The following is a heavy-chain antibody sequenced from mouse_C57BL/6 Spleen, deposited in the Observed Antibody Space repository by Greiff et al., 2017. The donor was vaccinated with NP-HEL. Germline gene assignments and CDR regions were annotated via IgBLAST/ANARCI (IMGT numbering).Heavy chain of an antibody. D-gene: IGHD1-1*01. CDR2: IDPSDSYT. V-gene: IGHV1-59*01. CDR3: AREEVVASFDY. J-gene: IGHJ2*01. CDR1: GYTFTSYW. Sequence: VQLQQPGAELVRPGTSVKLSCKASGYTFTSYWMHWVKQRPGQGLEWIGVIDPSDSYTNYNQKFKGKATLTVDTSSSTAYMQLSSLTSEDSAVYYCAREEVVASFDYWGQGTTLTVSS.